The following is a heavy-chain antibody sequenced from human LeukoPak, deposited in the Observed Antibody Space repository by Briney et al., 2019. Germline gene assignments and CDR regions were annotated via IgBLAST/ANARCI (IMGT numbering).Heavy chain of an antibody. V-gene: IGHV1-2*02. CDR1: GYTFTGYY. J-gene: IGHJ5*02. D-gene: IGHD4-17*01. CDR2: INPNSGGT. CDR3: ARGRDGDYVNWYDP. Sequence: ASVKVSCKASGYTFTGYYMHWVRQAPGQGLEWMGWINPNSGGTNYAQKFQGRVTMTRDTSISTAYMELSRLRSDDTAVYYCARGRDGDYVNWYDPWGQGILVTVSS.